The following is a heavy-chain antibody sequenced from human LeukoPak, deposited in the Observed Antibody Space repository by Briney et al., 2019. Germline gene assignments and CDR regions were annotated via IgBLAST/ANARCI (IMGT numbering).Heavy chain of an antibody. CDR3: ARGWQINSAGGFVDP. V-gene: IGHV1-2*02. J-gene: IGHJ5*02. CDR1: GYTFTDYY. Sequence: ASVTASCKASGYTFTDYYLHWVRQAPGQGLEWMGLINTNSGGTYHAQKFQGRVTMTRDTSITTAYMELSRLSSDDTAVYYCARGWQINSAGGFVDPWGQGTLVTV. CDR2: INTNSGGT. D-gene: IGHD1-1*01.